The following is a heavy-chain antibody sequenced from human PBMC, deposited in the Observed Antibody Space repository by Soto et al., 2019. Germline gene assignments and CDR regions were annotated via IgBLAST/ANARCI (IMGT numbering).Heavy chain of an antibody. CDR3: VRDLSGPLDY. Sequence: GGSLRLSCAASGFTFSSYAMSWVRQAPGKGLEWVSAINTSGGTTFYADSVKGRFTISRDNAKNTLNLQMNSLRAEDTAIYYCVRDLSGPLDYWGLGTLVTVSS. V-gene: IGHV3-23*01. CDR1: GFTFSSYA. CDR2: INTSGGTT. J-gene: IGHJ4*02.